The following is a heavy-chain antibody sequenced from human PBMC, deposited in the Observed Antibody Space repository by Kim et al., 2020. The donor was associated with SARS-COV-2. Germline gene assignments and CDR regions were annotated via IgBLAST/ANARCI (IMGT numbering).Heavy chain of an antibody. D-gene: IGHD2-21*01. CDR2: SEK. CDR3: ARDAPLLYY. Sequence: SEKYYVDSVKGRFTISRDNAKNSLYLQMNSLRAEDTAVYYCARDAPLLYYWGQGTLVTVSS. J-gene: IGHJ4*02. V-gene: IGHV3-7*03.